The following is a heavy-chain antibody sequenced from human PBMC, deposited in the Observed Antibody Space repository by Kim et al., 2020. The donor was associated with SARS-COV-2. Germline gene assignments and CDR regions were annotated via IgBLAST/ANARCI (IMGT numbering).Heavy chain of an antibody. J-gene: IGHJ6*02. CDR3: ARDYGSGSRGNYYDGMDV. D-gene: IGHD3-10*01. Sequence: GGSLRLSCAASGFTVSSNYMSWVRQAPGKGLEWVSVFYSDGSTYYAESVKGRFTISRDNSKNTLYLQMNSLRVEDTAVYYCARDYGSGSRGNYYDGMDVWGQGTTVTVSS. CDR1: GFTVSSNY. V-gene: IGHV3-53*01. CDR2: FYSDGST.